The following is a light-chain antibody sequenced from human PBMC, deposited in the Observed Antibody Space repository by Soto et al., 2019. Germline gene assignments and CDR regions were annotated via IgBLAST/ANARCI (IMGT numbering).Light chain of an antibody. J-gene: IGKJ4*01. CDR3: QQYNSWPLT. CDR1: QSVDND. Sequence: EIVMTQSPATLSVSPGDRATLSCRASQSVDNDLAWYQQKPGQPPRLLIYDACTRATGIPARFSGSQSGTEFTLTISRLLSEDFAVYFRQQYNSWPLTFGGGTKVDIK. CDR2: DAC. V-gene: IGKV3D-15*01.